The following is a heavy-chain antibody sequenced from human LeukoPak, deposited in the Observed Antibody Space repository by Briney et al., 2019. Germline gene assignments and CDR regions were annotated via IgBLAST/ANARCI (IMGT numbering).Heavy chain of an antibody. V-gene: IGHV1-8*03. CDR3: ATVNDYVWGSYRSGIDP. Sequence: GASVKVSCKASGYTFTSYDINWVRQATGQGLEWMGWMNPNSGNTGYAQKFQGRVTITRNTSISTAYMELSSLRSEDTAVYYCATVNDYVWGSYRSGIDPWGQGTLVTVSS. CDR2: MNPNSGNT. CDR1: GYTFTSYD. J-gene: IGHJ5*02. D-gene: IGHD3-16*02.